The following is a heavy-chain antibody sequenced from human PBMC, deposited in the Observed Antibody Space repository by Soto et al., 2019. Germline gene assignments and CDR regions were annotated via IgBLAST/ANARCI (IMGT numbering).Heavy chain of an antibody. Sequence: GWSLRLSCAASGFNFKNYAMNWVRQAPGKGLEWASGISARGESTYYADSVRGRFTISRDNSNNTVFLRMSGLSVEDTAIYYCAKPERYASGMDVWGQGTTVTVS. CDR2: ISARGEST. V-gene: IGHV3-23*01. D-gene: IGHD2-2*01. J-gene: IGHJ6*02. CDR3: AKPERYASGMDV. CDR1: GFNFKNYA.